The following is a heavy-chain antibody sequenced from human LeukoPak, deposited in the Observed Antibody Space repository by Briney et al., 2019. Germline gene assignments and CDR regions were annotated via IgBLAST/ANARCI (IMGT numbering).Heavy chain of an antibody. Sequence: GGSLRLSCAASGFTFSSYSMNWVRQAPGKGLEWVSSISSSSSYIYYADSVKGRFTISRDNAKNSLYLQMNSLRAEDTAVYYCAKGEIVVVPAAILGPWGQGTLVTVSS. D-gene: IGHD2-2*01. J-gene: IGHJ5*02. CDR3: AKGEIVVVPAAILGP. V-gene: IGHV3-21*01. CDR1: GFTFSSYS. CDR2: ISSSSSYI.